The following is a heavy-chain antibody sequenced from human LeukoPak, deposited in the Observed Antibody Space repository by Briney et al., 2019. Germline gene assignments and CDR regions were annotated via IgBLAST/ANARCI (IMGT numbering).Heavy chain of an antibody. CDR3: ARNYYDSSGSLD. D-gene: IGHD3-22*01. Sequence: GGSLRLSCAASGFTFDDYGMSWVRQAPGKGLEWVSGINWNGGSTGYADSVKGRFTISRDNAKNSLCLQMNSLRAEDTALYHCARNYYDSSGSLDWGQGTLVTVSS. J-gene: IGHJ4*02. V-gene: IGHV3-20*01. CDR2: INWNGGST. CDR1: GFTFDDYG.